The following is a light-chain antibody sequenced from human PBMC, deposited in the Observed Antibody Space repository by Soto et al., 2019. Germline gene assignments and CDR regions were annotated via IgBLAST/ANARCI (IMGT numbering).Light chain of an antibody. J-gene: IGKJ4*01. CDR1: QSISSW. Sequence: IQMTQSPCTLTESVGDRVTITCRASQSISSWLAWYQQKPGKAPKLLIYDASSLESGVPSRFSGSGSDTEFTLTINNLQPDDFATYHCQQYNRYSLTFGGGTKVDIK. CDR2: DAS. V-gene: IGKV1-5*01. CDR3: QQYNRYSLT.